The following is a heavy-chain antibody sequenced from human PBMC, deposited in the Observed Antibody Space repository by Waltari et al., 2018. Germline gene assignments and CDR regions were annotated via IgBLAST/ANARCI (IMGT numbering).Heavy chain of an antibody. V-gene: IGHV3-7*01. Sequence: EVQLVVSGGGLVQPGGFLRLSFAPSVFTFCSFWMSWFRQGPVKGLEWVANRKQEGSEKLYVNSVKGLFTISRDNAKNSLYLQMNSLRAEDTAVYYCARVESYLDPWGQGTLVTVSS. CDR1: VFTFCSFW. J-gene: IGHJ5*02. CDR3: ARVESYLDP. CDR2: RKQEGSEK. D-gene: IGHD3-16*02.